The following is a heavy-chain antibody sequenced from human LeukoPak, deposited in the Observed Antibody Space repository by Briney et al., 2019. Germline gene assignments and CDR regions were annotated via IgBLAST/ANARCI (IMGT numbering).Heavy chain of an antibody. CDR2: SSTVTGNI. CDR1: GFAITDHH. D-gene: IGHD1-1*01. J-gene: IGHJ6*03. V-gene: IGHV3-11*01. Sequence: GGSLRLSCAASGFAITDHHMDWVRQAPGKGLEWLSYSSTVTGNIYYADSVKGRFAISRDNAKSSLYLQMSSLRAEDTAVYFCATTGNFYDMDVWGKGTTVTVSS. CDR3: ATTGNFYDMDV.